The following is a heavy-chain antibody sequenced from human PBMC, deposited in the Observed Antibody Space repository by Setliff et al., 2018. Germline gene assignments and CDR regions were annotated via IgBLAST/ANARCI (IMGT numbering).Heavy chain of an antibody. V-gene: IGHV4-39*01. CDR3: ARIAYFDFWRGFGVGAFDL. CDR2: IYYSGKT. D-gene: IGHD3-3*01. Sequence: PSETLSLTCSVSGASVSNVKYYWGWIRQPPGKGLEWVGSIYYSGKTYSNPSFKSRVTMSVDKSKNQFSLKLASVTAADRAVYYCARIAYFDFWRGFGVGAFDLWGHGSVVTVSS. CDR1: GASVSNVKYY. J-gene: IGHJ3*01.